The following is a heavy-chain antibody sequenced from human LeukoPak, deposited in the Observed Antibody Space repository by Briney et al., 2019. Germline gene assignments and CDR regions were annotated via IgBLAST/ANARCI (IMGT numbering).Heavy chain of an antibody. Sequence: ASVKVSCKASGYTITGYYMHWVRQAPGQGLEWMGWINPNSGGTNYAQKFQGRVTMTRDTSISTAYMELSRLRSDDTAVYYCARGYCSGGSCYFVDYWGQGTLVTVSS. CDR2: INPNSGGT. CDR1: GYTITGYY. CDR3: ARGYCSGGSCYFVDY. D-gene: IGHD2-15*01. J-gene: IGHJ4*02. V-gene: IGHV1-2*02.